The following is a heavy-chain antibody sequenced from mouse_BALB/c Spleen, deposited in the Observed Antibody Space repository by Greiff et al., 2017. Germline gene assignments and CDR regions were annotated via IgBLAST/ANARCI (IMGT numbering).Heavy chain of an antibody. J-gene: IGHJ4*01. Sequence: EVQVVESGGGLVKLGGSLKLSCAASGFTFSSYYMSWVRQTPEKRLELVAAINSNGGSTYYPDTVKGRFTISRDNAKNTLYLQMSSLKSEDTALYYCARRGYAAMDYWGQGTSVTVSS. V-gene: IGHV5-6-2*01. CDR2: INSNGGST. D-gene: IGHD2-2*01. CDR3: ARRGYAAMDY. CDR1: GFTFSSYY.